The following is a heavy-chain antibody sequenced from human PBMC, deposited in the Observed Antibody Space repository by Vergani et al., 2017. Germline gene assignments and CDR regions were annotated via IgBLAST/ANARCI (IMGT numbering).Heavy chain of an antibody. D-gene: IGHD1-26*01. CDR1: GFDFSSYI. CDR2: VSTRTKSQ. J-gene: IGHJ3*01. CDR3: AREYSNASGRAFDF. V-gene: IGHV3-48*01. Sequence: QLVESGGGWVQPGGSLRLSCVVSGFDFSSYIMNWVRQAPGKGLEWVSFVSTRTKSQSYAESVKGRFTISRDSAKNSLYLQMDSLRAEDTAVYYCAREYSNASGRAFDFWGQGTKVTVSS.